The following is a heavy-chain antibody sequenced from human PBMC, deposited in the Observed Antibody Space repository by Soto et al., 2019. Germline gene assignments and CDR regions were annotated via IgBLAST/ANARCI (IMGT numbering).Heavy chain of an antibody. J-gene: IGHJ6*02. V-gene: IGHV4-59*01. D-gene: IGHD3-3*01. CDR2: IYYSGST. CDR3: ARDTTIFGVVILPSYGMDV. Sequence: SETLSLTCTVSGGSISSYYWSWIRQPPGKGLEWIGYIYYSGSTNYNPPLKSRVTISVDTSKNQFSLKLSSVTAADTAVYYCARDTTIFGVVILPSYGMDVWGQGTTVTVSS. CDR1: GGSISSYY.